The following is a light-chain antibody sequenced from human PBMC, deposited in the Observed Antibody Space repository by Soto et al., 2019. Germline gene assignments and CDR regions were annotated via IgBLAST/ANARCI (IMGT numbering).Light chain of an antibody. CDR3: MQGTHWPYT. Sequence: DAVMTQSPVSLPVTLGQPASISCRSSQSLVYKDGNTYLNWCQQRPGQPPRRLIYRVSNRDSVVPDRLSGSRSDTDFTLKISRVEAEDVGIYYCMQGTHWPYTCGQGTRLEI. CDR2: RVS. V-gene: IGKV2-30*01. CDR1: QSLVYKDGNTY. J-gene: IGKJ2*01.